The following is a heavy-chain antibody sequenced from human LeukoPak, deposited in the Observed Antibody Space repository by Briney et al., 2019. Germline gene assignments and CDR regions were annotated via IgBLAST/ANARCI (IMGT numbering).Heavy chain of an antibody. V-gene: IGHV3-48*03. Sequence: GGSLRLSCAASGSTFSSYEMNWVRQAPGKGLEWVSYISSSGSTIYYADSVKGRFTISRDNAKNSLYLQMNGLRAEDTAVYYCARDYRGVMDYWGQGTLVTVSS. J-gene: IGHJ4*02. CDR2: ISSSGSTI. CDR3: ARDYRGVMDY. CDR1: GSTFSSYE. D-gene: IGHD3-10*01.